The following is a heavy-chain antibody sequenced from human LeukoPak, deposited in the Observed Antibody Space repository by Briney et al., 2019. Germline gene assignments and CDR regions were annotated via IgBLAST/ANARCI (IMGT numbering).Heavy chain of an antibody. V-gene: IGHV6-1*01. CDR2: TYYNSKWYN. CDR1: GDSVSNNA. CDR3: ARGWLRDGFNI. J-gene: IGHJ3*02. Sequence: SQTLSLTCVISGDSVSNNAWNWVRQNPSGGLECLGRTYYNSKWYNEYAESVRSRISMHPDTSKNQFSLQLNSVTPEDTAGYYCARGWLRDGFNIWSQGTMVTVSS. D-gene: IGHD5-12*01.